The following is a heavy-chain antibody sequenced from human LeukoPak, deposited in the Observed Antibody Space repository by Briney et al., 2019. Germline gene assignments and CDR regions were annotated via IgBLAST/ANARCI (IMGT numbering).Heavy chain of an antibody. D-gene: IGHD3-3*01. Sequence: GGPVTLPCALSGLNFSSYAMSWVRQAPGKGLAWVSAISGSGGSTYYADSVKGRFTISRDNSKNTLHLQMNRLRAEDTAVYYCAKKADDDFGSGYSTLDTCGQGTLHTVSS. J-gene: IGHJ5*02. V-gene: IGHV3-23*01. CDR1: GLNFSSYA. CDR2: ISGSGGST. CDR3: AKKADDDFGSGYSTLDT.